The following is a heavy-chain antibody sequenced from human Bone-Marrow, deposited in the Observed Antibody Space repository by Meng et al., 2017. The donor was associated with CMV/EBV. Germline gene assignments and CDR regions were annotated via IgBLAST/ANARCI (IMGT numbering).Heavy chain of an antibody. CDR2: INHSGST. Sequence: SETLSLTCAVYGGSFSGDYWSWIRQPPGKGLEWIGEINHSGSTNYNHSLKSRVTISVDTSKNQFSLKLSSVTAADTAVYYCARTGVVVIQGWFDPWGQGTLVTVSS. D-gene: IGHD3-22*01. V-gene: IGHV4-34*01. J-gene: IGHJ5*02. CDR3: ARTGVVVIQGWFDP. CDR1: GGSFSGDY.